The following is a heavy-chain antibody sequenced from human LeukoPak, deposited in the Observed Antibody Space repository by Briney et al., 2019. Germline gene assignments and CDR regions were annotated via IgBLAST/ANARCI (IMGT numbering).Heavy chain of an antibody. CDR3: ARGGKLMITMVRGALASRDGFDI. Sequence: GASVKVSCKASGYTFTGYYIQWVRQAPGQGLEWMGWINSKSGGTNFAQKFQGRVTMTRDTSSSTAYMELSRLRSDDTAMYYCARGGKLMITMVRGALASRDGFDIWGQGTMVTVSS. CDR2: INSKSGGT. CDR1: GYTFTGYY. J-gene: IGHJ3*02. D-gene: IGHD3-10*01. V-gene: IGHV1-2*02.